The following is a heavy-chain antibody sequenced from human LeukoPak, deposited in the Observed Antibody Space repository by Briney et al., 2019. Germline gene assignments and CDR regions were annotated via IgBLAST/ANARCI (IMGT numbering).Heavy chain of an antibody. CDR3: ARELAYCGGDCYSYAFDI. V-gene: IGHV1-69*13. J-gene: IGHJ3*02. CDR2: IIPIFGTA. CDR1: GGAFNSYA. Sequence: GASVKVSYKASGGAFNSYAISWVRQAPGQGLEWMGGIIPIFGTANYAQKFQGRVTITADESTSTAYMELSSLRSEDTAVYYCARELAYCGGDCYSYAFDIWGQGTMVTVSS. D-gene: IGHD2-21*02.